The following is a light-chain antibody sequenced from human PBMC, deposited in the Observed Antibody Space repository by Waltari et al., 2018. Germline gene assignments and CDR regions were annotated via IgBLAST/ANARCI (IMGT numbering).Light chain of an antibody. CDR1: KIERDS. V-gene: IGLV3-21*02. J-gene: IGLJ2*01. CDR3: QVWDLQSDYPVV. Sequence: SFVLTQPPSVSVAPGQTAVITCVDTKIERDSVHWYQKKPGQPPVLIVYDDTDRPSGIPDRFAGSNSEIAATLTISRVEVGDEADYFCQVWDLQSDYPVVFGGGTRLNVL. CDR2: DDT.